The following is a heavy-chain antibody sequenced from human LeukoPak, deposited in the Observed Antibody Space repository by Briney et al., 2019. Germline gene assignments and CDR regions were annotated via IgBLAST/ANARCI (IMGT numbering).Heavy chain of an antibody. Sequence: GGSLRLSCAASGFTFSSYAMNWVRQAPGKGLEWVSTISGSGGSTYYADSVKGRITISRDNSKNTLYLQMNSLRADDTAIYYCAKTITTANTYYFDYWGQGTLVTVSS. CDR3: AKTITTANTYYFDY. V-gene: IGHV3-23*01. CDR1: GFTFSSYA. J-gene: IGHJ4*02. D-gene: IGHD1-20*01. CDR2: ISGSGGST.